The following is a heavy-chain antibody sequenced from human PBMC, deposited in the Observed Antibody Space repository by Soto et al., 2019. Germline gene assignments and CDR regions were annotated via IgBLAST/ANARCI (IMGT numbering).Heavy chain of an antibody. V-gene: IGHV4-59*01. D-gene: IGHD1-26*01. CDR2: IYYSGST. Sequence: QVQLQESGPGLVKPSETLSLTCTVSGGSISSYYWSWIRQPPGKGLEWIGYIYYSGSTNYNPSLKSRVTISVDTSKNQFSLKLSSVTAADTAVYYCARIAGSYRYYFDYWGQGTLVTVSS. CDR1: GGSISSYY. J-gene: IGHJ4*02. CDR3: ARIAGSYRYYFDY.